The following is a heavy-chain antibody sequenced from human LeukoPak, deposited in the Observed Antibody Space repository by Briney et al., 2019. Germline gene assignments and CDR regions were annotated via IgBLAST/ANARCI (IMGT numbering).Heavy chain of an antibody. J-gene: IGHJ4*02. V-gene: IGHV3-20*01. Sequence: PGGSLRLSCADSGFTFDNYGMSWVRQAPGKGLEWVSGINWNGGSTGYADSVKGRFTISRDNAKNSLYLQMNSLRAEDTALYHCARTRYSGSYGGADYWGQGTLVTVSS. CDR1: GFTFDNYG. D-gene: IGHD1-26*01. CDR2: INWNGGST. CDR3: ARTRYSGSYGGADY.